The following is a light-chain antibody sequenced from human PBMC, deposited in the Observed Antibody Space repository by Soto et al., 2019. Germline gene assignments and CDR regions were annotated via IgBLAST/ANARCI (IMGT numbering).Light chain of an antibody. V-gene: IGLV2-23*01. CDR1: RSDVGSYNF. CDR2: EGS. J-gene: IGLJ1*01. Sequence: QSALTQPASVSGSPGQSITISCTGTRSDVGSYNFVSWYQQHPGKAPKLIIYEGSKRPSGVSNRFSGSKSGITAALTISGPQADDEADYFCCSYAGDNFPYVFGTGTKLTVL. CDR3: CSYAGDNFPYV.